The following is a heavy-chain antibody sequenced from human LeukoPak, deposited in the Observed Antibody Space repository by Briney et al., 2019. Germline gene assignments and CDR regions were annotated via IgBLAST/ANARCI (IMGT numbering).Heavy chain of an antibody. D-gene: IGHD2-2*01. V-gene: IGHV3-30*02. CDR1: GFTFSHYG. CDR3: AKALGYCSTTSCYNWFDP. J-gene: IGHJ5*02. CDR2: IRYDGSNK. Sequence: GGSLRLSCAASGFTFSHYGMHWVRQAPGKGLEWVAFIRYDGSNKSYGDSVKGRFTISRDNSKNTLYLQMNSLRAEDTAVYYCAKALGYCSTTSCYNWFDPWGQGTLVTVSS.